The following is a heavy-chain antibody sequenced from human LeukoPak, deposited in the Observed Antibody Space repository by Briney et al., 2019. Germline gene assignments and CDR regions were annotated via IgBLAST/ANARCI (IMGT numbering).Heavy chain of an antibody. CDR3: AVWFGELLSPLNYFDY. D-gene: IGHD3-10*01. CDR2: IDPSDSYT. CDR1: GYSFTSYW. Sequence: GESLRISCKGSGYSFTSYWISWVRQMPGKGLEWMGRIDPSDSYTNYSPSFQGHVTISADKSISTAYLQWSSLKASDTAMYYCAVWFGELLSPLNYFDYWGQGTLVTVSS. V-gene: IGHV5-10-1*01. J-gene: IGHJ4*02.